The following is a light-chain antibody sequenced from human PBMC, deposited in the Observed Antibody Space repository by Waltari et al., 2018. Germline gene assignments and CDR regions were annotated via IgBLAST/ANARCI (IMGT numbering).Light chain of an antibody. CDR3: HSRDASGVGGS. CDR1: RLRSYY. CDR2: GNN. V-gene: IGLV3-19*01. J-gene: IGLJ2*01. Sequence: SSELTQEPNASVAMGQTVRITCQGERLRSYYASWYQHRPGQTPILVFSGNNNRPSWVPDRFSGSSSDNTAVLTITGAQAEDEASYYCHSRDASGVGGSFGGGTKLTVL.